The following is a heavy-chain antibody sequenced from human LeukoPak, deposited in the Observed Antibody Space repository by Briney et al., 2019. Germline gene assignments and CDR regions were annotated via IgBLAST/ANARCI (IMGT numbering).Heavy chain of an antibody. V-gene: IGHV1-24*01. Sequence: ASVKVSCKVSGYTLTELSMHWVRQAPGKGLEWMGGFDPEDGETIYAQKFQGRVTMTEDTSTDTAYMELSRLRSDDTAVYYCARDLGALAYFDYWGQGTLVTVSS. CDR2: FDPEDGET. CDR3: ARDLGALAYFDY. D-gene: IGHD6-6*01. J-gene: IGHJ4*02. CDR1: GYTLTELS.